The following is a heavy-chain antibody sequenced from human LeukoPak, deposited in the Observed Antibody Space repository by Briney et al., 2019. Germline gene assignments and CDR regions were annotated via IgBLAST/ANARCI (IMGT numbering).Heavy chain of an antibody. J-gene: IGHJ4*02. D-gene: IGHD1-26*01. Sequence: PSETLSLTCTVSGGSISSSTHYWNWIRQPPGKGPEWIGSIYYSGTAYYSPSLKSRVTISVDTSTNQFSLRLTPVTAADTAVYYCARETGGSSIDYWRRGTLVTVSS. CDR1: GGSISSSTHY. V-gene: IGHV4-39*01. CDR3: ARETGGSSIDY. CDR2: IYYSGTA.